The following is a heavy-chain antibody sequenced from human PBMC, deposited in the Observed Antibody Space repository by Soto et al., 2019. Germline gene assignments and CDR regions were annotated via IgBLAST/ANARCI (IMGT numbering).Heavy chain of an antibody. CDR2: IYHSGST. Sequence: SSETLSLTCAVSGGSISSGGYSWSWIRQPPGKGLEWIGYIYHSGSTYYNPSLKSRVTISVDRSKNQFSLKLSSVTAADTAVYYCARGIVATIRNWGQGTLVTVSS. CDR3: ARGIVATIRN. D-gene: IGHD5-12*01. J-gene: IGHJ4*02. CDR1: GGSISSGGYS. V-gene: IGHV4-30-2*01.